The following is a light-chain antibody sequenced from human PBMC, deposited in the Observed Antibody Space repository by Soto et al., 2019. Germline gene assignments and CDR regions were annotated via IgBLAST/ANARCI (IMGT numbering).Light chain of an antibody. V-gene: IGKV1-39*01. J-gene: IGKJ2*01. Sequence: DIQMTQSPSSLSASVGDRVTITCRASQTISTYLNWYQQNPGKAPTLLIYAASNLQNGVPSRFSGCGSGTDFTLTISSLQPEDFATYYCQKSSSIPYTFGQGTKLEIK. CDR3: QKSSSIPYT. CDR1: QTISTY. CDR2: AAS.